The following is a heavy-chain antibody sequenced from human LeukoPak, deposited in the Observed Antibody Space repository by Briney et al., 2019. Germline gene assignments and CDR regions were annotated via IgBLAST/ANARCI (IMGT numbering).Heavy chain of an antibody. CDR1: GFTFSRYS. D-gene: IGHD6-13*01. CDR3: ARGDSSSWYAGY. CDR2: TSTGSNYI. Sequence: GGSLRLSCAASGFTFSRYSMNWVRQAPGKGLEWVSSTSTGSNYIYYADSVKGRFTISRDNAKNSLYLQMNSLRAEDTAVYYCARGDSSSWYAGYWGQGTLVTVSS. V-gene: IGHV3-21*01. J-gene: IGHJ4*02.